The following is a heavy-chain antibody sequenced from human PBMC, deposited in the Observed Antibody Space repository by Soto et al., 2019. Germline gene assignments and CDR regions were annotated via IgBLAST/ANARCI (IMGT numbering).Heavy chain of an antibody. CDR2: TYYRSKWYN. J-gene: IGHJ5*02. CDR1: GDSASSNSAA. V-gene: IGHV6-1*01. Sequence: PQTPSLTCALSGDSASSNSAAWNWTSQSPWRGLEWLGRTYYRSKWYNDYAATVKSRITINPDTSKNQFSLQLNSVTPEDTAVYYGARGVITMVRGVNWFDPWGQGTLVTVSS. CDR3: ARGVITMVRGVNWFDP. D-gene: IGHD3-10*01.